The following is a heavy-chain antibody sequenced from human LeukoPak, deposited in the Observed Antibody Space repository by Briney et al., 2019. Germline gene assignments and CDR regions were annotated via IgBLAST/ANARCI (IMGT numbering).Heavy chain of an antibody. D-gene: IGHD2-2*01. CDR2: IIPILGIA. J-gene: IGHJ5*02. CDR1: GGTFSSYA. V-gene: IGHV1-69*04. Sequence: VASVKVSCKASGGTFSSYAISWVRQAPGQGLEWMGRIIPILGIANYAQKFQGRVTITADKSTSTAYMELSSLRSEDTAVYYCARGPLSQVVPAASIHNWFDPWGQGTLVTVSS. CDR3: ARGPLSQVVPAASIHNWFDP.